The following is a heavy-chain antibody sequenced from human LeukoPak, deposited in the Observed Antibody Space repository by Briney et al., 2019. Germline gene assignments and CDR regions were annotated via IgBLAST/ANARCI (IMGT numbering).Heavy chain of an antibody. CDR3: ARDPEYSSGWNDY. V-gene: IGHV3-30*14. Sequence: PGGSLRLSCAASGFTFSSYAMHWVRQAPGKGLEWVAVISYDGGNKYYADSVKGRFTISRDNSKNTLYLQMNSLRAEDTAAYYCARDPEYSSGWNDYWGQGTLVTVSS. D-gene: IGHD6-19*01. J-gene: IGHJ4*02. CDR1: GFTFSSYA. CDR2: ISYDGGNK.